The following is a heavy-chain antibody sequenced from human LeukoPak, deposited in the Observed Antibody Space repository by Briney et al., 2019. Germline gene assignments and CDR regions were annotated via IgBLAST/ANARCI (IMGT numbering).Heavy chain of an antibody. CDR3: ASRDGYNGSFDY. CDR2: IYYSGST. J-gene: IGHJ4*02. Sequence: SETLPLTCTVSGGSISSYYWSWIRQPPGKRREWIGYIYYSGSTNYNPSLKSRVTISVDTSKNQFSLKLSSVTAADTAVYYCASRDGYNGSFDYWGQGTLVTVSS. V-gene: IGHV4-59*01. D-gene: IGHD5-24*01. CDR1: GGSISSYY.